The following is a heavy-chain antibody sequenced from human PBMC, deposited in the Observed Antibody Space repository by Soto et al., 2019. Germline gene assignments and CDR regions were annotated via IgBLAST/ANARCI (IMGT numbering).Heavy chain of an antibody. CDR3: ARAYYDSSGYYYRYYYGMDV. CDR1: GFSLSTSGMC. D-gene: IGHD3-22*01. Sequence: SGPTLVNPTQTLTLTCTFSGFSLSTSGMCVSWIRQPPGKALEWLALTDWDDDKYYSTSLKTRLTISKDTSKNQVVLTMTNMDPVDTATYYCARAYYDSSGYYYRYYYGMDVWGQGTTVTVSS. CDR2: TDWDDDK. V-gene: IGHV2-70*01. J-gene: IGHJ6*02.